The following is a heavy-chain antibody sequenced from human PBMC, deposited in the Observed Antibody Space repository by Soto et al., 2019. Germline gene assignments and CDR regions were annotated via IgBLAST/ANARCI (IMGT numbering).Heavy chain of an antibody. V-gene: IGHV3-48*01. D-gene: IGHD3-16*01. Sequence: EVQLMESGGGLVQPGGSLRLSCVASGFTFSSCSMNWVRQAPGKGLEWVSYIRSSPSTISYADSVKGRFTISRDNAKNSLYLQLNSLRAEDTAVYYCARDIAYAFDSWGQGTLVSVSS. CDR1: GFTFSSCS. J-gene: IGHJ4*02. CDR2: IRSSPSTI. CDR3: ARDIAYAFDS.